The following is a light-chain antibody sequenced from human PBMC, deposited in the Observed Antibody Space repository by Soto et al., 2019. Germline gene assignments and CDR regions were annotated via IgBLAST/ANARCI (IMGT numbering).Light chain of an antibody. J-gene: IGKJ5*01. CDR3: QQYHNWPRRIT. CDR1: QSVSNN. CDR2: GAS. Sequence: IGMTHSPATLSVSKRETATLSCRASQSVSNNVAWYQQKPGQAPRLLILGASTRATGIPARFSGSGSGTEFTLSISSLQSEDSAIYFCQQYHNWPRRITFGQGTRLEI. V-gene: IGKV3-15*01.